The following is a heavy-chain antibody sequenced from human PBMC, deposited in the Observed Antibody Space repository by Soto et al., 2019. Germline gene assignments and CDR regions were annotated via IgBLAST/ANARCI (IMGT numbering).Heavy chain of an antibody. D-gene: IGHD6-19*01. J-gene: IGHJ4*02. V-gene: IGHV3-33*01. CDR1: GFTFSSYG. Sequence: VGSLRLSCAASGFTFSSYGMHWGRKAPGKGMEWVAVIWYDGSNKYYADSVKGRFTISRDNSKNTLYLQMNSLRVEDTAVYYCAREAGYSIGWYPQYYFDYWGQGTLVTVSS. CDR3: AREAGYSIGWYPQYYFDY. CDR2: IWYDGSNK.